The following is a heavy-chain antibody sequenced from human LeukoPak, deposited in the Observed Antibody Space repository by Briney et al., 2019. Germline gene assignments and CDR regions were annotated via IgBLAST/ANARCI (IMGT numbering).Heavy chain of an antibody. CDR1: GFTLSSYA. J-gene: IGHJ4*02. D-gene: IGHD2-15*01. Sequence: GGSLRLSCAASGFTLSSYAMSWVRQAPGKGLEWVSASSGSGGSIYYADSVKGRFTISRDNSKNTLYLQMNSLRAEDTAVYYCAKDRTRYCSGGSCYYFDYWGQGTLVTVSS. CDR2: SSGSGGSI. V-gene: IGHV3-23*01. CDR3: AKDRTRYCSGGSCYYFDY.